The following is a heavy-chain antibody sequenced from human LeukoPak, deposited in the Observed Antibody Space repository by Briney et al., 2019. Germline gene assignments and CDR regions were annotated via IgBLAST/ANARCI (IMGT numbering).Heavy chain of an antibody. V-gene: IGHV3-7*01. D-gene: IGHD3-3*01. Sequence: PGGSLRFSCAGSGFTFSNYWMTWVRQAPGKGLEWVASIKQDGSEKYYVDSVKGRFTISRDNARNSLYLQMNSLRAEDTAVYYCASPEWLPDSIDIWGQGTMVTVSS. J-gene: IGHJ3*02. CDR3: ASPEWLPDSIDI. CDR2: IKQDGSEK. CDR1: GFTFSNYW.